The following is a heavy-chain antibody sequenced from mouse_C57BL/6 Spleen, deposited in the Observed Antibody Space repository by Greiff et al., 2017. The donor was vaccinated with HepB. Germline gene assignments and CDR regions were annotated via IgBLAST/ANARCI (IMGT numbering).Heavy chain of an antibody. D-gene: IGHD2-1*01. Sequence: EVMLVESGGGLVKPGGSLKLSCAASGFTFSDYGMHWVRQAPGKVLEWVAYISSGSSTIYYADTVKGRFIISSDNAKNTLFLQMTSVRSEDTVMYYCAIYGNYVFDYWGQGTTLTVSS. CDR3: AIYGNYVFDY. J-gene: IGHJ2*01. CDR1: GFTFSDYG. CDR2: ISSGSSTI. V-gene: IGHV5-17*01.